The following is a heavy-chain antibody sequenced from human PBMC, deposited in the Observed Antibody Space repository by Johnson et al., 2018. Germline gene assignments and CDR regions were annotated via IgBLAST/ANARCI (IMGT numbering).Heavy chain of an antibody. Sequence: EVQLVESGGGLVQPGGSLRLSCAASGFTFSSYSMTWVRQAPGKGLEWLSYISSSSSIIYYADSVKGRFTISRDKAKNSLYLQMNSLRAADTALYYCARERGGWRFLEWLLDYWGQGTPVTVSS. CDR1: GFTFSSYS. D-gene: IGHD3-3*01. J-gene: IGHJ4*02. CDR2: ISSSSSII. CDR3: ARERGGWRFLEWLLDY. V-gene: IGHV3-48*01.